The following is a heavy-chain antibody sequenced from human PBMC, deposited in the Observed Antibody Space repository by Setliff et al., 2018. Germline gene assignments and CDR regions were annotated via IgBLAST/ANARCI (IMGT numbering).Heavy chain of an antibody. D-gene: IGHD2-15*01. Sequence: PGGSLRLSCAASGFTFSNYWMSWVRQAPGKGLEWVANIKQDGSEKYYVDSVKGRFIISRDNAKNSLYLQMNSLRSEDTAVYYCAREAKRNVVVVVAATPVYWGQGTLVTVSS. J-gene: IGHJ4*02. CDR1: GFTFSNYW. V-gene: IGHV3-7*03. CDR2: IKQDGSEK. CDR3: AREAKRNVVVVVAATPVY.